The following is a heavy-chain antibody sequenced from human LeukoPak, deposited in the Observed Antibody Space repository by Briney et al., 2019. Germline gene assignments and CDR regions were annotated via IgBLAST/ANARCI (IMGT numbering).Heavy chain of an antibody. CDR3: ASDGGRSNLAVL. CDR2: IYNSGTT. Sequence: SETLSLTCTVSGASISNYYWSWMRQFAGNGLEWIGRIYNSGTTHYNPSLKSRVTISVDTSKNQISLKLTSVTAADTAVYYCASDGGRSNLAVLWGQGTLVTVSS. CDR1: GASISNYY. J-gene: IGHJ4*02. V-gene: IGHV4-4*07. D-gene: IGHD6-19*01.